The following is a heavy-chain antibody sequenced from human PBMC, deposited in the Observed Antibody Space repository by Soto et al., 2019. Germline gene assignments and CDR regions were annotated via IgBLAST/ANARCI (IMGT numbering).Heavy chain of an antibody. Sequence: GGSLRLSCAASGFTFSSYVTHWVRQAPGKGLEWVAVISHDGSNKYYADSVKGRFTISRDNSKNTLYLQMNSLRAEDTAVYYCAKGGPDCVITTCYLLVVFDIWGQGTMVIVSS. CDR3: AKGGPDCVITTCYLLVVFDI. D-gene: IGHD2-2*01. V-gene: IGHV3-30*18. CDR2: ISHDGSNK. CDR1: GFTFSSYV. J-gene: IGHJ3*02.